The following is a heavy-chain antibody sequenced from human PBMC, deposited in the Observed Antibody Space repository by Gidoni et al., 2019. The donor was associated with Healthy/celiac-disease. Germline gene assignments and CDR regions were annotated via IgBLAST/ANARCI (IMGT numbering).Heavy chain of an antibody. D-gene: IGHD1-26*01. CDR1: GYTFPSYD. CDR3: ARVPRWGWFDP. CDR2: MNPNSGNT. J-gene: IGHJ5*02. V-gene: IGHV1-8*01. Sequence: QVQLVQSGAQVTQPGASVKVSCKSSGYTFPSYDIHWVRQATGQGLEWMGWMNPNSGNTGYAQKFQGRVTMTRNTSISTAYMELSSLRSEDTAVYYCARVPRWGWFDPWGQGTLVTVSS.